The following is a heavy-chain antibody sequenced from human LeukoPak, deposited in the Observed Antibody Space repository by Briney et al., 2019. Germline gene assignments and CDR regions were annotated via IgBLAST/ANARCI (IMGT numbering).Heavy chain of an antibody. J-gene: IGHJ4*02. D-gene: IGHD3-22*01. CDR1: GFRFNTYW. CDR2: LYTGGGT. CDR3: TRSGYRHPYHFDS. Sequence: PGGSLRLSCAASGFRFNTYWMSWVRQAPGKGLEWVSVLYTGGGTDHADSVKGRFTISRDNSKNTLSLQMNSLRAEDTAIYYCTRSGYRHPYHFDSWGQGALVTVSS. V-gene: IGHV3-53*01.